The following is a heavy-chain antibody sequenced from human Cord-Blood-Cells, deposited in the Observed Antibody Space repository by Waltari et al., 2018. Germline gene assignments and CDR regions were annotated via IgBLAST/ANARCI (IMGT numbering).Heavy chain of an antibody. Sequence: QVQLVQSGAEVKKPGSSVKVSCKASGGTFSSYAISWVRQAPGQGLEWMGGIIPILGIANYAQKFQGRGTMTADESTSTAYMELSSLRSEDTAVYYCARDYYDSSGYYWFDPWGQGTLVTVSS. V-gene: IGHV1-69*04. CDR1: GGTFSSYA. CDR3: ARDYYDSSGYYWFDP. CDR2: IIPILGIA. D-gene: IGHD3-22*01. J-gene: IGHJ5*02.